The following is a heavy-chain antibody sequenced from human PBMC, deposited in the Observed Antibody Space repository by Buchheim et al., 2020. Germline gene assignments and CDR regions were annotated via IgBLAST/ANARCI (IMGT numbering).Heavy chain of an antibody. V-gene: IGHV1-69*15. D-gene: IGHD3-3*01. CDR3: AASYNDFWSGHTKRRPLDF. CDR1: GGSFSNHI. J-gene: IGHJ4*02. CDR2: IIPFFGTI. Sequence: QVQLVQSGAEVKKPGSSVRVSCKTSGGSFSNHIISWVRQAPGQGLEWMGTIIPFFGTINYAQKFQGRVTIAADESTSTGYMELSSLTSEDSAIYYCAASYNDFWSGHTKRRPLDFWGQGTL.